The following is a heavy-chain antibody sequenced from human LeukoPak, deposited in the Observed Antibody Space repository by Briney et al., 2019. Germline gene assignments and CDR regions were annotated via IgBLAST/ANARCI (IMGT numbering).Heavy chain of an antibody. Sequence: ASVKVSCKASGYTFTSYGISWVRQAPGQGLEWMGWISAYNGNTNYAQTLQGRVTMTTDTSTSTAYMELRSLRSDDTAVYYCARDRWELLGYFSYYYYGMDVWGQGTTVTVSS. CDR1: GYTFTSYG. D-gene: IGHD1-26*01. CDR2: ISAYNGNT. V-gene: IGHV1-18*01. J-gene: IGHJ6*02. CDR3: ARDRWELLGYFSYYYYGMDV.